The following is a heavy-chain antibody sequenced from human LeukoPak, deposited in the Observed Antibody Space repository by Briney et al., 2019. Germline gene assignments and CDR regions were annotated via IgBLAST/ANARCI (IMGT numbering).Heavy chain of an antibody. Sequence: GESLNISCKASGYTFDNYWISWVRLMPGKGLEWMGIIYPGDSNARYNPSFQGHVTMSVDRSIDTAYLQWSSLQASDTATYYCATQYAQFYDFWGQGTLVTVSS. J-gene: IGHJ4*02. D-gene: IGHD2-8*01. CDR3: ATQYAQFYDF. V-gene: IGHV5-51*03. CDR2: IYPGDSNA. CDR1: GYTFDNYW.